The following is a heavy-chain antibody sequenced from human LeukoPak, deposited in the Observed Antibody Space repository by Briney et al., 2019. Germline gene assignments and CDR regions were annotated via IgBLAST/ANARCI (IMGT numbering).Heavy chain of an antibody. J-gene: IGHJ3*02. CDR3: ARSPKLVEIVGATDAFDI. V-gene: IGHV1-46*01. Sequence: PGSSVKVSCKASGYTFTSYYMHWVRQAPGQGLEWMGIINPSGGSTSYAQKFQGRVTMTRDMSTSTVYMELSSLRSEDTAVYYCARSPKLVEIVGATDAFDIWGQGTMVTVSS. D-gene: IGHD1-26*01. CDR2: INPSGGST. CDR1: GYTFTSYY.